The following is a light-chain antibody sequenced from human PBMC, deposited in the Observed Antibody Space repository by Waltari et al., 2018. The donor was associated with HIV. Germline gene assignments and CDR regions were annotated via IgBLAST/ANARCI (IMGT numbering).Light chain of an antibody. CDR2: RNN. CDR3: ATWDDTLSGHVV. J-gene: IGLJ2*01. CDR1: SPNIGSNY. V-gene: IGLV1-47*01. Sequence: QSVLTQPPSASGTPGQRITISCSGSSPNIGSNYVYWYQQLPGTAPKLLIYRNNQRPSGGPDRCSGSKSGTSASLAISGLRSEDEADYYCATWDDTLSGHVVFGGGTKLNVL.